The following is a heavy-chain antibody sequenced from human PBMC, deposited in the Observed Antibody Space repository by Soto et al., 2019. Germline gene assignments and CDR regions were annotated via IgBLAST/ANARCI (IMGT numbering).Heavy chain of an antibody. CDR3: AKRTVGWYFDL. CDR1: GFTFSSYA. D-gene: IGHD4-17*01. V-gene: IGHV3-23*01. J-gene: IGHJ2*01. Sequence: EVQPLESGGGLVQPGGSLRLSCAASGFTFSSYAMNWVRQAPGKGLEWVSVISGSGGSTYYADAVKGRFTISRDNSKNTLDLQMNSLRAEDTAVYYCAKRTVGWYFDLWGRGTLVTVSS. CDR2: ISGSGGST.